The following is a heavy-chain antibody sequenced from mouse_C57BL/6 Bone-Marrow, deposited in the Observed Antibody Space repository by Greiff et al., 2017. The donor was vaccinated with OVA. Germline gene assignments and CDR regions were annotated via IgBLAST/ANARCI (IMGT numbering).Heavy chain of an antibody. J-gene: IGHJ2*01. Sequence: QVQLQQSGPGLVQPSQSLSITCTVSGFSLTSYGVNWVRQSPGKGLEWLGVIWSGGRPDYNAAFISRLSISKDNSKSQVFFKMNSLQADDTAIYYCARNYSNLDYWGQGTTLTVSS. CDR1: GFSLTSYG. CDR2: IWSGGRP. V-gene: IGHV2-2*01. CDR3: ARNYSNLDY. D-gene: IGHD2-5*01.